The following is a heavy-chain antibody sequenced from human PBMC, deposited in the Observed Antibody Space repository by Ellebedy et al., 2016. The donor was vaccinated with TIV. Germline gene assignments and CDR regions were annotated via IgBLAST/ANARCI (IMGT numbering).Heavy chain of an antibody. Sequence: GESLKISCAASGFTFTNYWMTWVRQAPGKGLEWVANIKEDGSEKYYVDSVKGRFTISRDNAKNSLYVHMSSLRAEDTGVYYCARTWVPRYTSSWRFDYWGQGTLVTVSS. J-gene: IGHJ4*02. V-gene: IGHV3-7*03. CDR1: GFTFTNYW. CDR3: ARTWVPRYTSSWRFDY. CDR2: IKEDGSEK. D-gene: IGHD6-13*01.